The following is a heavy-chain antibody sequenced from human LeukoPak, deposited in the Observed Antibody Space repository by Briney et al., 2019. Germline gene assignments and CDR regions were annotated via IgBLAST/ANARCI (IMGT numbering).Heavy chain of an antibody. J-gene: IGHJ4*02. Sequence: PGGSLRLSCAASGFTFSTYGMSWVRQAPGKGLEWVSVITGSGGSTYYADSVKGRFTISRDNSKNTLYLQMNSLRAEDTAVYYCAKGEWELPQYFDYWGQGTLVTVSS. V-gene: IGHV3-23*01. D-gene: IGHD1-26*01. CDR1: GFTFSTYG. CDR2: ITGSGGST. CDR3: AKGEWELPQYFDY.